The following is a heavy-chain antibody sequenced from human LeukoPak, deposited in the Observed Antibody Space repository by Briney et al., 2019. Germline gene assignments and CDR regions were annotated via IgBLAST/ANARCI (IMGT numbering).Heavy chain of an antibody. Sequence: SQTLTLTCTVSGGSISSGGYYWSWIRQHPGKGLEWIGYIYYSGSTYYNPSLKSRVTISVDTSKNQFSLKLSSVTAAGTAVYYCARAYSSSPYYYYGMDVWGQGTTVTVSS. J-gene: IGHJ6*02. CDR1: GGSISSGGYY. V-gene: IGHV4-31*03. CDR2: IYYSGST. D-gene: IGHD6-6*01. CDR3: ARAYSSSPYYYYGMDV.